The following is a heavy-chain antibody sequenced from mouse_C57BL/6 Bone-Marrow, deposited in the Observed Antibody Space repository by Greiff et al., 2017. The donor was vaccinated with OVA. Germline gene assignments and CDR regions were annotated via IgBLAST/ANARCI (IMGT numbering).Heavy chain of an antibody. Sequence: VHLVESGAELARPGASVKLSCKASGYTFTSYGISWVKQRTGQGLEWIGEIYPRSGNTYYNEKFKGKATLTADKSSSTAYMELRSLTSEDSAVYFCAREGVYYGNYGYYFDYWGQGTTLTVSS. CDR1: GYTFTSYG. V-gene: IGHV1-81*01. D-gene: IGHD2-1*01. CDR2: IYPRSGNT. J-gene: IGHJ2*01. CDR3: AREGVYYGNYGYYFDY.